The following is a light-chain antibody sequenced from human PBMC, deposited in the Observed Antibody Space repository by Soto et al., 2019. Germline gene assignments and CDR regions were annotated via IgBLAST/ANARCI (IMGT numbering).Light chain of an antibody. Sequence: EIMMTQSPATLSVSPGERATLSCWASQSVSSNLAWYQQRPGQAPRLLIYGASTRAASIPARFSGSGSGTDFTRTISGLQSEDSAVYYCQQYNDWPPELTFGGGTEVEIK. V-gene: IGKV3-15*01. CDR3: QQYNDWPPELT. J-gene: IGKJ4*01. CDR2: GAS. CDR1: QSVSSN.